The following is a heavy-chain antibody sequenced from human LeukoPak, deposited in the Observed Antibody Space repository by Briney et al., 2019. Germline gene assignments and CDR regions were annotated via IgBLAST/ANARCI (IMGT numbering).Heavy chain of an antibody. CDR3: ARGTLLPGIDY. V-gene: IGHV3-7*01. CDR1: GFTFSSYW. CDR2: INQDV. D-gene: IGHD1-26*01. J-gene: IGHJ4*02. Sequence: GGSLRLSCAGYGFTFSSYWMNWVRQAPGKGPEWVANINQDVVDSVKGRFTISRDNAKNSLYLQVNSLRAEDTAMYYCARGTLLPGIDYWGQGTLVTVSS.